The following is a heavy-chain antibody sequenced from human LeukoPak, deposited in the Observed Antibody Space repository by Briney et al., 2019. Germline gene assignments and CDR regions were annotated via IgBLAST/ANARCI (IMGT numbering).Heavy chain of an antibody. V-gene: IGHV1-24*01. J-gene: IGHJ5*02. Sequence: SSVKVSCKVSGYTLTELCMHWVRQAPGKGLEWMRGFDPEDGETIYAQKSHGRVTMTEDTSTDTAYMELSSLRSEDTAVYYCATDGEGWFDPWGQGTLVTVSS. CDR1: GYTLTELC. CDR2: FDPEDGET. CDR3: ATDGEGWFDP. D-gene: IGHD3-3*01.